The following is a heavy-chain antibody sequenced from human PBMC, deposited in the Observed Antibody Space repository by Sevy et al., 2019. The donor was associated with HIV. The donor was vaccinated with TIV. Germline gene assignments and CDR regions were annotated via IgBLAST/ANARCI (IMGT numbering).Heavy chain of an antibody. V-gene: IGHV3-30*18. CDR3: AKVTYYYDSSGRKKDYFDY. CDR1: GFTISSYG. CDR2: ISYDGSNK. D-gene: IGHD3-22*01. Sequence: GGSLRLSCAASGFTISSYGMHWVRQAPGKGLEWVAVISYDGSNKYYADSVKGRFTISRDNSKNTLYLQMNSLRAEDTAVYYCAKVTYYYDSSGRKKDYFDYWGQGTLVTVSS. J-gene: IGHJ4*02.